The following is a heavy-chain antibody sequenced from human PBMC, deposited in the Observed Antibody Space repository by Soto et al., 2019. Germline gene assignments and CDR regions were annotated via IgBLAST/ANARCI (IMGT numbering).Heavy chain of an antibody. CDR1: GGSFSGYY. CDR3: ARRSGYYDILSYYYGMDV. J-gene: IGHJ6*02. CDR2: INHSGST. V-gene: IGHV4-34*01. D-gene: IGHD3-9*01. Sequence: LSLTCAVYGGSFSGYYWSWIRQPPGKGLEWIGEINHSGSTNYNPSLKSRVTISVDTSKNQFSLKLSSVTAADTAVYYCARRSGYYDILSYYYGMDVWGQGTTVTVSS.